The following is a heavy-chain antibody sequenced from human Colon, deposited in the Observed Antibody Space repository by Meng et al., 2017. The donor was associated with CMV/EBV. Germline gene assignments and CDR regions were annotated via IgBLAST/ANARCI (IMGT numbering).Heavy chain of an antibody. V-gene: IGHV1-2*02. Sequence: QVKVVQSGAEVKKPGASVKVSCKTSGYTFSDYHIHWVRQSPGQGLEWMGWINSNSGATDYAQKFQGRFTMTRDTSITTVYMELSSLRSDDTAVYYCARDPSGSRVPFDYWGQGSLVTVSS. CDR1: GYTFSDYH. CDR3: ARDPSGSRVPFDY. D-gene: IGHD1-26*01. CDR2: INSNSGAT. J-gene: IGHJ4*02.